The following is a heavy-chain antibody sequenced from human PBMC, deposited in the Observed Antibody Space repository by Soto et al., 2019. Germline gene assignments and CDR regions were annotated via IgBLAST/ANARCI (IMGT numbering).Heavy chain of an antibody. CDR3: TTDRGSSSWYDAFDI. CDR1: GFTFSNAW. Sequence: GGSLRLSCAASGFTFSNAWMNWVRQAPGKGLEWVGRIKSKTDGGTTDYAAPVKGRFTISRDDSKNTLYLQMNSLKTEDTAVNYCTTDRGSSSWYDAFDIWGQGTMVTVSS. J-gene: IGHJ3*02. D-gene: IGHD6-13*01. V-gene: IGHV3-15*07. CDR2: IKSKTDGGTT.